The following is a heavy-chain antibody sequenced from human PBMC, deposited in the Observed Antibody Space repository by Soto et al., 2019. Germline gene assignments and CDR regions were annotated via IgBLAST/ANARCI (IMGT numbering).Heavy chain of an antibody. CDR1: GFTFINYA. CDR3: ARHLSHLKSGWFDP. Sequence: QEQLVESGGGVVQPGRSLRLSCAASGFTFINYAMHWVRQAPGKGLEWVALISGDGSNEYYADSVKGRFTISRDNSRNTPYLQMNSLRAEDTAVYYCARHLSHLKSGWFDPWGQGTLVTVSS. V-gene: IGHV3-30-3*01. CDR2: ISGDGSNE. J-gene: IGHJ5*02. D-gene: IGHD3-3*02.